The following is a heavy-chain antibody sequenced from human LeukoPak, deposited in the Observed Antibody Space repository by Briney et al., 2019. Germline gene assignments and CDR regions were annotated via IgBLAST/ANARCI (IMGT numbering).Heavy chain of an antibody. CDR1: GGSISSYY. CDR2: VYSSGST. D-gene: IGHD2/OR15-2a*01. Sequence: SETLSLTCTVSGGSISSYYWNWIRQPPGKGLEWIGYVYSSGSTIYNPSLKSRVTISVDTSKNQFSLKLSSVTAADTAVYYCARGQYYEIWGQGTLVTVSS. J-gene: IGHJ4*02. CDR3: ARGQYYEI. V-gene: IGHV4-59*12.